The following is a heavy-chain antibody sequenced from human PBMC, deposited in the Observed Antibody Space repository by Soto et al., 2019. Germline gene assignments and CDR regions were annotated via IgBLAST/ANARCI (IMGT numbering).Heavy chain of an antibody. J-gene: IGHJ4*02. CDR2: ISSSSSYI. CDR3: ARDSTDIVATIEGDSGSYFDY. CDR1: GFTFSSYS. Sequence: GGSLRLSCAASGFTFSSYSMNWVRQAPGKGLEWVSSISSSSSYIYYADSVKGRFTISRDNAKNSLYLQMNSLRAEDTAVYYCARDSTDIVATIEGDSGSYFDYWGQGTLVTVSS. D-gene: IGHD5-12*01. V-gene: IGHV3-21*01.